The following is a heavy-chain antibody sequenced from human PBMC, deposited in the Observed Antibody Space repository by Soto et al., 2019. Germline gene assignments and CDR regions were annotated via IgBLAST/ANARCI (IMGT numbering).Heavy chain of an antibody. J-gene: IGHJ4*02. Sequence: QVQLQESGPGLVKPSETLSLTCTVSGGSVSSGSYYWSWIRQPPGKGLEWIGYTYYSGSTNYNPSLKSRVTISADTSKNPLTLNQSSVTAADTAVYYCARWRYYYDSSGYYLFDHWGQGTLVTVSS. CDR1: GGSVSSGSYY. V-gene: IGHV4-61*01. CDR2: TYYSGST. CDR3: ARWRYYYDSSGYYLFDH. D-gene: IGHD3-22*01.